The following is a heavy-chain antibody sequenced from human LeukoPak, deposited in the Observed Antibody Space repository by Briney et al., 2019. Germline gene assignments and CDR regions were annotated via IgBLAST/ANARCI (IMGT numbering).Heavy chain of an antibody. V-gene: IGHV3-7*01. D-gene: IGHD3-10*01. J-gene: IGHJ3*02. CDR3: ARIQGSYYYGSGSTSDAFDI. CDR2: MKQDGSEK. CDR1: GFTFSSYW. Sequence: GGSLRLSCAASGFTFSSYWMSWVRQAPGKGLEWVANMKQDGSEKYYVDSVKGRFTISRDNAKNSLYLQMNSLRAEDTAVYYCARIQGSYYYGSGSTSDAFDIWGQGTMVTVSS.